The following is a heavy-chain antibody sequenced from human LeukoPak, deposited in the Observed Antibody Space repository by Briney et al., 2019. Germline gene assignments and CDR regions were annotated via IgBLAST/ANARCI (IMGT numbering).Heavy chain of an antibody. J-gene: IGHJ4*02. D-gene: IGHD3-16*01. Sequence: PEGSLRLSCAASGFPFSRYYMAWIRQAPGKGLEWISNISVGSGIKFYSGSVKGRFTVSRDDAKNSLYLQMNSLRVDDTAVYFCARDPAPGGSEVLPGWGQGTLVTVSS. CDR1: GFPFSRYY. V-gene: IGHV3-11*01. CDR3: ARDPAPGGSEVLPG. CDR2: ISVGSGIK.